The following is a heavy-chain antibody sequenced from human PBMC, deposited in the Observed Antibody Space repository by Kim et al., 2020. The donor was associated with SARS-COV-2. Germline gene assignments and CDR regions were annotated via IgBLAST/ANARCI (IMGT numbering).Heavy chain of an antibody. CDR3: AKKWLGYFDY. J-gene: IGHJ4*02. V-gene: IGHV3-23*05. CDR2: ST. Sequence: STYYADSVKGRFTIARDNYQSTLYLQMNSLRAEDTAVYYCAKKWLGYFDYWGQGTLVTVSS. D-gene: IGHD6-19*01.